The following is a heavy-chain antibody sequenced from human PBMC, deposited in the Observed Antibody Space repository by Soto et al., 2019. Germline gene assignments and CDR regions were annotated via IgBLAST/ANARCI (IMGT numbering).Heavy chain of an antibody. D-gene: IGHD2-8*02. CDR2: ISGYNGNT. V-gene: IGHV1-18*01. CDR3: AATGGHYFGLDV. J-gene: IGHJ6*02. Sequence: QVQLLQSGGEVKKPGASVKVSGNSSDHTFTYYGIHWVRRAPGQGLEWMGWISGYNGNTKYAQKFQDRVTMSADTSTRTAYMEMRSLTSDDTAVYCCAATGGHYFGLDVWGQGTTVTVSS. CDR1: DHTFTYYG.